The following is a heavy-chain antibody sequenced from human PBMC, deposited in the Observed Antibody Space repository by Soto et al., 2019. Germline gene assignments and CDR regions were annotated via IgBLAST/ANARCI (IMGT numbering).Heavy chain of an antibody. J-gene: IGHJ4*02. V-gene: IGHV4-39*01. CDR1: GGSISSSSYY. D-gene: IGHD3-9*01. CDR3: ARHRGYYEILTGYYTELNLDD. Sequence: PSETLSLTCTVSGGSISSSSYYWGWVRQPPGQGLEWIGTIYYRAPTCYNPSLRSRVTISVDTSKKQFFLKLSSVTAADTAVYYCARHRGYYEILTGYYTELNLDDWGQGTLVTVSS. CDR2: IYYRAPT.